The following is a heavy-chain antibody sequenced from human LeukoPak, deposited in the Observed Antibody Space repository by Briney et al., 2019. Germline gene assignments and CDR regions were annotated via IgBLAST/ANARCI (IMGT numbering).Heavy chain of an antibody. CDR3: ARVNPLLFDY. CDR2: ISDRGSTI. Sequence: PGGSLRLSCAASGFTFSDSYMNWIRQAPGKGLEGVSYISDRGSTIFYADSVKGRFTISRDNAKNSLYLQMSSLRAEDTAVYYCARVNPLLFDYWGQGTLVTVSS. D-gene: IGHD1-26*01. V-gene: IGHV3-11*04. CDR1: GFTFSDSY. J-gene: IGHJ4*02.